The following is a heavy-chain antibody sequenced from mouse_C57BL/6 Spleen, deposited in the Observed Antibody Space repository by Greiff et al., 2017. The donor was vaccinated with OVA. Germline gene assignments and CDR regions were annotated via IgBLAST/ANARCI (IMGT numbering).Heavy chain of an antibody. D-gene: IGHD1-1*01. CDR1: GYAFSSYW. Sequence: VQLKESGAELVKPGASVKISCKASGYAFSSYWMNWVKQRPGKGLEWIGQIYPGDGDTNYNGKFKGKATLTADKSSSTAYMQLSSLTSEDSAVYFCARSDYYGSEAYWGQGTLVTVSA. J-gene: IGHJ3*01. V-gene: IGHV1-80*01. CDR3: ARSDYYGSEAY. CDR2: IYPGDGDT.